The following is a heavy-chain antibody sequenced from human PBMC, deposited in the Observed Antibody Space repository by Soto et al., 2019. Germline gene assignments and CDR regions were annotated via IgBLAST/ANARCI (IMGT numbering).Heavy chain of an antibody. V-gene: IGHV4-34*01. CDR2: INQSGNA. CDR3: ARAHLQGFIVLAVVGHFDY. D-gene: IGHD2-15*01. CDR1: GGSFSGYS. J-gene: IGHJ4*02. Sequence: QVQLQQWGAGLLKPSETLSLTCTVYGGSFSGYSWSWILQPPGKGLEWLGEINQSGNANYNPSLKSRVTISVDTSKNQFSLKLSSVTAADTAVYYCARAHLQGFIVLAVVGHFDYWGQGALVTVSS.